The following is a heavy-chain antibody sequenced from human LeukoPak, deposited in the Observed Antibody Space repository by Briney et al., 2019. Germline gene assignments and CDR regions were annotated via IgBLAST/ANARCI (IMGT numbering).Heavy chain of an antibody. D-gene: IGHD3-10*01. CDR2: ISAYNGNT. J-gene: IGHJ6*03. CDR3: ARVRGYYYGSGSYLGHYYYMDV. CDR1: GYTFTSYG. Sequence: ASVKVSCKASGYTFTSYGISWVRQAPGRGLEWMGWISAYNGNTNYAQKLQGRVTMTTDTSTSTAYMELRSLRSDDTAVYYCARVRGYYYGSGSYLGHYYYMDVWGKGTTVTVSS. V-gene: IGHV1-18*01.